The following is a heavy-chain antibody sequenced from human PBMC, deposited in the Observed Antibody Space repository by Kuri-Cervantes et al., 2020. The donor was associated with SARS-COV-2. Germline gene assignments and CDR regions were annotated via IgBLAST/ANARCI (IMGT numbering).Heavy chain of an antibody. J-gene: IGHJ6*02. CDR3: ARCIAAAGTYYYYGMDV. Sequence: GGSLRLSCAASGFTFSSYAMHWVRQAPGKGLEWVAVISYDGSNKYYADSVKGRFTISRDNSKNTLYLQMNSLRAEDTAVYYCARCIAAAGTYYYYGMDVWGQGPTVTVSS. CDR1: GFTFSSYA. CDR2: ISYDGSNK. D-gene: IGHD6-13*01. V-gene: IGHV3-30-3*01.